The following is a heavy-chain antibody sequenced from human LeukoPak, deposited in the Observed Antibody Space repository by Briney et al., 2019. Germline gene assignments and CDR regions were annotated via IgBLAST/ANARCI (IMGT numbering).Heavy chain of an antibody. CDR1: GGSISSYY. CDR3: ARDVPFVWGSYRGNWFDP. Sequence: SSETLSLTCTVSGGSISSYYWSWIRQPPGKGLEWIGYIYYSGSTNYNPSLKSRVTISVDTSKNQFSLKLSSVTAADTAVYYCARDVPFVWGSYRGNWFDPWGQGTLVTVSS. D-gene: IGHD3-16*02. CDR2: IYYSGST. J-gene: IGHJ5*02. V-gene: IGHV4-59*01.